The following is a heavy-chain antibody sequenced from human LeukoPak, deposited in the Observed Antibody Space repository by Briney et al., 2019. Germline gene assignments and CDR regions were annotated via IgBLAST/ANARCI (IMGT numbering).Heavy chain of an antibody. J-gene: IGHJ4*02. V-gene: IGHV3-7*01. CDR3: ARDADWASDY. Sequence: GGSLRLSCAASGFTVSSNEMSWVRQAPGKGLEWVANMKQDGSEQYYGDSVRGRFTISRDNAKNSLYLQMNSLRVADTAVYYCARDADWASDYWGQGTLVTVSS. CDR1: GFTVSSNE. CDR2: MKQDGSEQ. D-gene: IGHD3/OR15-3a*01.